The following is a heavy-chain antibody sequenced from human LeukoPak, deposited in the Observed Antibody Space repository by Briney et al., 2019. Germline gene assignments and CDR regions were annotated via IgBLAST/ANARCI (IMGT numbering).Heavy chain of an antibody. CDR3: ARDGYCSSTSCWAMYYYYGMDV. D-gene: IGHD2-2*03. Sequence: GGSLSLPCAACGFTLSSYSMHYLPHPPEKRLEGFPSLINSSNYLYYADSVKGRFTSSRDNAKNSLYLQMNSLRAEDTAVYYCARDGYCSSTSCWAMYYYYGMDVWGKGTTVTVSS. CDR2: LINSSNYL. V-gene: IGHV3-21*01. J-gene: IGHJ6*04. CDR1: GFTLSSYS.